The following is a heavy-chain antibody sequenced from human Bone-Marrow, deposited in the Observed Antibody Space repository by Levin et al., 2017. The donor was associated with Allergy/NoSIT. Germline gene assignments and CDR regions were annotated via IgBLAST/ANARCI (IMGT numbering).Heavy chain of an antibody. CDR2: INTNTGNP. CDR1: GYTFTSYA. Sequence: ASVKVSCKASGYTFTSYAMNWVRQAPGQGLEWMGWINTNTGNPTYAQGFTGRFVFSLDTSVSTAYLQISSLKAEDTAVYYCAREIGERDNNWFDPWGQGTLVTVSS. D-gene: IGHD1-1*01. CDR3: AREIGERDNNWFDP. J-gene: IGHJ5*02. V-gene: IGHV7-4-1*02.